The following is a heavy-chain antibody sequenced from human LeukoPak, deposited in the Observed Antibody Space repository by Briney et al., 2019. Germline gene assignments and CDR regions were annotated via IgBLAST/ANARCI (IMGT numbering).Heavy chain of an antibody. CDR1: GGSISSYY. D-gene: IGHD2-2*01. J-gene: IGHJ4*02. Sequence: KPSETLSLTCTVSGGSISSYYWSWIRQLPGKGLEWIGYIYYSESTNYNPSLKSRVTISVDTSKNQFSLKLSSVTAADTAVCYCASRSTSWSYFDYWGQGTLVTVSS. CDR2: IYYSEST. V-gene: IGHV4-59*01. CDR3: ASRSTSWSYFDY.